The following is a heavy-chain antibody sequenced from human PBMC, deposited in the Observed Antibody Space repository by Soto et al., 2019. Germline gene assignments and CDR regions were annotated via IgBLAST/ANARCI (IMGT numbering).Heavy chain of an antibody. CDR2: IDSDGNST. V-gene: IGHV3-74*03. CDR3: VRDDVGVGIDY. CDR1: GFRFSNYW. J-gene: IGHJ4*02. Sequence: EVQLVESGGGLVQPGGSLRLSCAASGFRFSNYWMHWVRQVPGKGLVWVSHIDSDGNSTTYADSVKGRFTISRDNAKNTVYLQMNSLRAEDTAVYYCVRDDVGVGIDYWGLGTLVTVSS. D-gene: IGHD1-26*01.